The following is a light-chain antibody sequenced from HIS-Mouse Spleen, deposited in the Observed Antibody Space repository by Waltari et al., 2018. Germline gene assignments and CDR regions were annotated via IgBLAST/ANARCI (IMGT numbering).Light chain of an antibody. J-gene: IGLJ3*02. V-gene: IGLV2-14*03. CDR3: SSYTSSSTWV. Sequence: QSALTQPASVSGSPGQSITISCTGTSSDVGGYNYVSWYQQHPGKAPKLMIYDVSNRPSGVSNRFSGSKSGNKASLTISGLQAEDEADYYCSSYTSSSTWVFGGGTKLTVL. CDR2: DVS. CDR1: SSDVGGYNY.